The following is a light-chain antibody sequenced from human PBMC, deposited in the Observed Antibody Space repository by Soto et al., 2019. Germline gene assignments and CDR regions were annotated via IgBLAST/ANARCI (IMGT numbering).Light chain of an antibody. J-gene: IGKJ2*01. V-gene: IGKV2-28*01. Sequence: DIVMPQSPLSLPATPVEPASMSCRSSQSLRHSNGYNYLDWYLQKPGQSPQLLIYLGSNRASGVPDRFSGSGSGTDFTLKISRVEAEDVGVYYCMQALQTPPYTFGQGTNLEIK. CDR1: QSLRHSNGYNY. CDR2: LGS. CDR3: MQALQTPPYT.